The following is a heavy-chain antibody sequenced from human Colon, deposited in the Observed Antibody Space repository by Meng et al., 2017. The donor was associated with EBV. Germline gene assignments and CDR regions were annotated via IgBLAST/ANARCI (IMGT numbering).Heavy chain of an antibody. D-gene: IGHD3-10*01. J-gene: IGHJ4*02. V-gene: IGHV4-39*01. CDR1: GGSISISSSY. CDR3: ARRRYYYGSGSYHSYYFDY. Sequence: LQVQVSGPGLVKPSQTLSLPCTVSGGSISISSSYWGWIRQPPGKGLEWIGSIYYNGSTYYNPSLKSRVTISVDTSKNQFSLKLNSVTAADTAVYYCARRRYYYGSGSYHSYYFDYWGQGALVTVSS. CDR2: IYYNGST.